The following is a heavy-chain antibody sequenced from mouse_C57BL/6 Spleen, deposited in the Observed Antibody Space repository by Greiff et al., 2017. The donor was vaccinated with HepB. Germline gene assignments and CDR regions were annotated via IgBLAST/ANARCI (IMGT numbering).Heavy chain of an antibody. CDR3: ARRTGFNAMDY. Sequence: VQLQQSGPVLVKPGASVKMSCKASGYTFTDYYMNWVKQSHGKSLEWIGVINPYNGGTSYNQKFKGKATLTVDKSSSTAYMELNSLTSEDSAVYYCARRTGFNAMDYWGQGTSVTVSS. J-gene: IGHJ4*01. D-gene: IGHD4-1*01. V-gene: IGHV1-19*01. CDR2: INPYNGGT. CDR1: GYTFTDYY.